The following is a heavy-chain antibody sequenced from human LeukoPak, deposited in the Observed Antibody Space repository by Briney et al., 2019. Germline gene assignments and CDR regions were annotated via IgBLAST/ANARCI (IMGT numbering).Heavy chain of an antibody. CDR3: ARDNGYTSGWGPPFDY. V-gene: IGHV4-4*07. D-gene: IGHD6-19*01. CDR2: MYISGST. J-gene: IGHJ4*02. CDR1: GGSVSSYY. Sequence: SETLSLTCTVSGGSVSSYYWSRIRQPAGKGLEWIGRMYISGSTKYNPSLKSRVTMSIDTSRNQLSLKLSSVTAADTAVYYCARDNGYTSGWGPPFDYWGQGTLVTVSS.